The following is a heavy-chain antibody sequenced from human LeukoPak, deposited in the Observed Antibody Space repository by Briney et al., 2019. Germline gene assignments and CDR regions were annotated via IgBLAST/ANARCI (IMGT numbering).Heavy chain of an antibody. CDR2: INPHDSDT. CDR3: AILPGIAVAGNPDFDY. Sequence: GESPKISCKGSGYSFTTYWIAWVRQMPGRGLEWMGIINPHDSDTRYSPSFQGQATISADKSISTAHVQWSSLKASDTAMYYCAILPGIAVAGNPDFDYWGQGTLVTVSS. V-gene: IGHV5-51*01. J-gene: IGHJ4*02. CDR1: GYSFTTYW. D-gene: IGHD6-19*01.